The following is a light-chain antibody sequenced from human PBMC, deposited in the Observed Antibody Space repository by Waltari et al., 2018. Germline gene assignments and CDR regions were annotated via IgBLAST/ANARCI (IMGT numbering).Light chain of an antibody. CDR2: DAS. Sequence: EIVLTQSPASLSLSPGDRATLSCRASQIVGRTLAWYQQSPGQAPRLLIYDASSRTTGIPDRFSGSGSGTDFSLTISRLEPEDFAVYYCQKYGTRPATFGQGTKVEVK. V-gene: IGKV3-20*01. CDR1: QIVGRT. J-gene: IGKJ1*01. CDR3: QKYGTRPAT.